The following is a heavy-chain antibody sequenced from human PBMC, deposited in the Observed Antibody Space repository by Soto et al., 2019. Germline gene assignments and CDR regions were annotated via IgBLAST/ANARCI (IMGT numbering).Heavy chain of an antibody. CDR1: GFTFSSYA. CDR2: ISGSGGST. J-gene: IGHJ4*02. CDR3: AKPSLPGYSSGWYVGLNFDY. V-gene: IGHV3-23*01. Sequence: LRLSCAASGFTFSSYAMSWVRQAPGKGLEWVSAISGSGGSTYYADSVKGRFTISRDNSKSTLYLQMNSLRAEDTAVYYCAKPSLPGYSSGWYVGLNFDYWGQGTLVTVSS. D-gene: IGHD6-19*01.